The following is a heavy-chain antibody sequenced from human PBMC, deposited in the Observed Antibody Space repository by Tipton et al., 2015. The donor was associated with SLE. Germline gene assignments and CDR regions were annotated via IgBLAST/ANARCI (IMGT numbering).Heavy chain of an antibody. Sequence: SLRLSCAASGFTFDDYAMHWVRQAPGKGLEWVSGISWNSGSIGYADSVKGRFTISRDNAKNSLYLQMNSLRAEDTALYYCAKGSVTTTYYYYMDVWGKGTTVTVSS. D-gene: IGHD4-17*01. J-gene: IGHJ6*03. CDR3: AKGSVTTTYYYYMDV. V-gene: IGHV3-9*01. CDR2: ISWNSGSI. CDR1: GFTFDDYA.